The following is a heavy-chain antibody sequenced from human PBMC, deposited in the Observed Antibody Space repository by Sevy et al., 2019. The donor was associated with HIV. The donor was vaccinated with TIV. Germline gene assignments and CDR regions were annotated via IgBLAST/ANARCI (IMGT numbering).Heavy chain of an antibody. CDR3: ARRGAGPAFDV. CDR1: GGSIISSTYY. D-gene: IGHD3-10*01. CDR2: VYYSGST. J-gene: IGHJ3*01. V-gene: IGHV4-39*02. Sequence: SETLSLTCTVSGGSIISSTYYWGWIRQPPGKGLEWIASVYYSGSTYYNPSLRSRVTISVDMFKDHFSLKLSSVTAADTAVYYCARRGAGPAFDVWGQGTMVTVSS.